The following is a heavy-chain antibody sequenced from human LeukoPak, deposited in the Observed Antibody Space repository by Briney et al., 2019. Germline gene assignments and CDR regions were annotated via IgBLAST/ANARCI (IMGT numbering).Heavy chain of an antibody. CDR3: ARAPSEIGGYYPEYFRH. CDR2: IKSDGGT. CDR1: GFTFSTYW. V-gene: IGHV3-74*01. D-gene: IGHD3-22*01. Sequence: GGSLILSCAASGFTFSTYWMHWVRQAPGKGLVWVSRIKSDGGTNYADSVKGRFTISRDNAKKTVSLQMNSLRPEDTGVYYCARAPSEIGGYYPEYFRHWGQGTLVTVSS. J-gene: IGHJ1*01.